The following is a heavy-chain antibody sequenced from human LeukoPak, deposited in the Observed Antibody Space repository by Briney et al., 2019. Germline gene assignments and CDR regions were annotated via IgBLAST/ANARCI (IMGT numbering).Heavy chain of an antibody. D-gene: IGHD2-2*01. CDR1: GGSISSYY. Sequence: SETLSLTCTVSGGSISSYYWSWIRQPPGKGLEWIGYIYYSGSTNYNPSLKSRVTISVDTSKNQFSLKLSSVTAADTAVYYCARLNDLIPCGNTSCPKYYYYGMDVWGQGTTVTVSS. V-gene: IGHV4-59*08. CDR3: ARLNDLIPCGNTSCPKYYYYGMDV. CDR2: IYYSGST. J-gene: IGHJ6*02.